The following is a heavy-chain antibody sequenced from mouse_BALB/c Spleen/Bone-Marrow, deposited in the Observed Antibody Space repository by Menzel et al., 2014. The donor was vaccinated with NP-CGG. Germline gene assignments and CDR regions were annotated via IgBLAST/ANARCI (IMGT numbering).Heavy chain of an antibody. CDR1: GFTFSTYG. CDR3: ARDHVVGY. Sequence: EVQLQESGGGLVQPGGSLKLSCAASGFTFSTYGMSWVRQTPDKRLELVASINNNGGSTYYPDSVKGRFTISRDNAKNTLYLQMSSLKSEDTATYYCARDHVVGYWGQGTLVTVSA. J-gene: IGHJ3*01. V-gene: IGHV5-6-3*01. CDR2: INNNGGST.